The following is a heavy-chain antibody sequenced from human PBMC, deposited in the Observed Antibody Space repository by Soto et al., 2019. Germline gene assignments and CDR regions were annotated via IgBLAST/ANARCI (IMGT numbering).Heavy chain of an antibody. CDR1: GFAFGDYA. CDR3: ARESIVLVPAATYYFGY. V-gene: IGHV3-49*03. Sequence: GGSLRLSCTASGFAFGDYAMSWFRQAPGKGLEWVGFIRSKPYGGTTEFAASVKGRFTISRDDSKSIAYLQMNSLKTDDTAMYYCARESIVLVPAATYYFGYWGQGTLVTVSS. D-gene: IGHD2-2*01. J-gene: IGHJ4*02. CDR2: IRSKPYGGTT.